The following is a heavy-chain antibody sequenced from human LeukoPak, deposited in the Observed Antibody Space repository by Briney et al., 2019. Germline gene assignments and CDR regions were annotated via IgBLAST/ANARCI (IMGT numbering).Heavy chain of an antibody. CDR1: GGTFSSYA. CDR3: ARAYGGNSRWFDP. V-gene: IGHV1-69*13. D-gene: IGHD4-23*01. Sequence: SVKVSCKAPGGTFSSYAISWVRQAPGQGLEWMGGIIPIFGTANYAQKFQGRVTITADESTSTAYMELSSLRSEDTAVYYCARAYGGNSRWFDPWGQGTLVAVSS. CDR2: IIPIFGTA. J-gene: IGHJ5*02.